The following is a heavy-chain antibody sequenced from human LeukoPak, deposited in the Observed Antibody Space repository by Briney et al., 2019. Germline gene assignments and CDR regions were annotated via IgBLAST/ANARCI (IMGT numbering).Heavy chain of an antibody. D-gene: IGHD2-2*01. J-gene: IGHJ6*02. CDR1: GGSISSRYW. V-gene: IGHV4-4*02. CDR2: IYHSGNT. CDR3: TRTSGYCGSTSCSAAAYYYGTDV. Sequence: SETLSLTCAVSGGSISSRYWWSWVRQTPGKELEWIGEIYHSGNTNYNPSLKSRVTMSVDKSKNQLSLKLSSVAAADTAVYYCTRTSGYCGSTSCSAAAYYYGTDVWGQGTTVTVSS.